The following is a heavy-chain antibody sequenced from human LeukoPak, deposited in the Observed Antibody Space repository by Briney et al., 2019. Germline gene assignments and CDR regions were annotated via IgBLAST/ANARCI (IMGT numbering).Heavy chain of an antibody. V-gene: IGHV3-23*01. CDR2: INDGVGRA. CDR1: GFTFSNYA. D-gene: IGHD6-13*01. CDR3: ARGSYSSSWYGSEYFQH. Sequence: PGGSLRLSCSASGFTFSNYAMSWVRQAPGKGLEWVSAINDGVGRAFYADAVRGRFTISRDNAKNTLYLQMNSLRAEDTAVYYCARGSYSSSWYGSEYFQHWGQGTLVTVSS. J-gene: IGHJ1*01.